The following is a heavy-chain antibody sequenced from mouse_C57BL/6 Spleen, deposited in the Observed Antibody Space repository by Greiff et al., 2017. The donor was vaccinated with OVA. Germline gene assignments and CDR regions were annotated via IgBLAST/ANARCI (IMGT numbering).Heavy chain of an antibody. J-gene: IGHJ4*01. D-gene: IGHD1-1*01. CDR2: IDPENGDT. CDR3: TTTVVATDYAMDY. CDR1: GFNIKDDY. V-gene: IGHV14-4*01. Sequence: EVQRVESGAELVRPGASVKLSSTASGFNIKDDYMHWVKQRPEQGLEWIGWIDPENGDTEYASKFQGKATITADTSSNTAYLQLSSLTSEDTAVYYCTTTVVATDYAMDYWGQGTSVTVSS.